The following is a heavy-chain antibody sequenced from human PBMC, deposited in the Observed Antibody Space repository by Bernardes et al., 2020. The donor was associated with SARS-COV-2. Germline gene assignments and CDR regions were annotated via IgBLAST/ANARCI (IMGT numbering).Heavy chain of an antibody. J-gene: IGHJ4*02. CDR2: VSFSGDIV. Sequence: GGTLRLSCTASELTLANYYMIWVRQAPGKGLEWVSGVSFSGDIVYYADSVKGRFTISRDNAKNSVYLQMDRQRAEDAAVYYCATYLQSVHIDFWGQGSLVTVSS. CDR3: ATYLQSVHIDF. CDR1: ELTLANYY. V-gene: IGHV3-48*01. D-gene: IGHD4-4*01.